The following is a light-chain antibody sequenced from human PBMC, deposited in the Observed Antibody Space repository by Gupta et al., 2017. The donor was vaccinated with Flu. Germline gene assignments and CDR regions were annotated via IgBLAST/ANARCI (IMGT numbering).Light chain of an antibody. V-gene: IGKV2-28*01. J-gene: IGKJ4*01. CDR2: LGA. Sequence: DIVMTQSPPSLPVTPGEPAPISCRPSQSLLHSNGYNYLDWYLQKPGQSPQLLIYLGANRASGVPDRFSGSGSGTDLTLKISRVEAEDVGVYFCMQVLQAPLTFGGGTKVEIK. CDR1: QSLLHSNGYNY. CDR3: MQVLQAPLT.